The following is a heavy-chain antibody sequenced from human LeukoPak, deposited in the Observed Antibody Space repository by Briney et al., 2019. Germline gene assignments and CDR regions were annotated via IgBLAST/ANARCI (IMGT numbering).Heavy chain of an antibody. Sequence: PGGSLRLSCAAPGFTFSDHYMDRVRQAPGKGLEWVGRTRNKANSYTAEYAASVKGRFTISRDDSKNSLYLQMNSLKTEDTAVYYCAREEGYSYANFDYWGQGTLVTVSS. J-gene: IGHJ4*02. CDR1: GFTFSDHY. CDR2: TRNKANSYTA. D-gene: IGHD5-18*01. CDR3: AREEGYSYANFDY. V-gene: IGHV3-72*01.